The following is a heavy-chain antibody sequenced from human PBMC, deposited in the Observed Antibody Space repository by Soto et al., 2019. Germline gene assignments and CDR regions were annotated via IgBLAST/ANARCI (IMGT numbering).Heavy chain of an antibody. J-gene: IGHJ4*02. Sequence: ASVKVSCKASGYTFTGHYIHWVRQAPEQGPEWMGEIGPESGATRYAQKFQGRVTMTRDMSITTVYMELNNLSPDDTAIYYCGRGRSGQIVVFYWGQGTPVTVSS. CDR1: GYTFTGHY. CDR3: GRGRSGQIVVFY. V-gene: IGHV1-2*02. CDR2: IGPESGAT. D-gene: IGHD1-26*01.